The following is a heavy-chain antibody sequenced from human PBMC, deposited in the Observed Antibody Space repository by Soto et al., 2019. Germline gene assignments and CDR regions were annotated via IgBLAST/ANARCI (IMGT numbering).Heavy chain of an antibody. CDR2: IRNKANSYTT. Sequence: GGSLRLSCAASGFIFSDRYMAWVRQAPGKGLEWIGRIRNKANSYTTEYAASVKGRFTISRDDSKNSLYLQMNSLKTEDTAVYYCSRSPGGNVLDIWGQGTTVTGSS. V-gene: IGHV3-72*01. D-gene: IGHD1-26*01. J-gene: IGHJ3*02. CDR3: SRSPGGNVLDI. CDR1: GFIFSDRY.